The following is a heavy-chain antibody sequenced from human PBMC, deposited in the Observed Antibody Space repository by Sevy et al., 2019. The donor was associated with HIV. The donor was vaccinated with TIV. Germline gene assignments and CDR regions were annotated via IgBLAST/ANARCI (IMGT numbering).Heavy chain of an antibody. Sequence: GGSLRLSCAASGLTFSSHAMHWVRQAPGKGLEWVAAISYAGDNKYFADSVKGRFTVSKDNSKNTLYLEMNSLRAEDTAVYYCAKAHADCSGGTCYTAHYYYDMDVWGRGATVTVSS. CDR2: ISYAGDNK. J-gene: IGHJ6*02. CDR1: GLTFSSHA. V-gene: IGHV3-30*04. D-gene: IGHD2-15*01. CDR3: AKAHADCSGGTCYTAHYYYDMDV.